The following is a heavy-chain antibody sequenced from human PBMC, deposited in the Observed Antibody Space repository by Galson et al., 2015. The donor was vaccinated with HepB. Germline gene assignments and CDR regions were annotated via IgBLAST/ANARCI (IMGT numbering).Heavy chain of an antibody. CDR1: GFTFSSYW. V-gene: IGHV3-7*01. J-gene: IGHJ2*01. D-gene: IGHD6-6*01. Sequence: LRLSCAASGFTFSSYWMSWVRQAPGKGLEWVANIKQDGSEKYYVDSVKGRFTISRDNAKNSLYLQMNSLRAEDTAVYYCARPLRGIAARRSWYFDLWGQGTLVTVSS. CDR3: ARPLRGIAARRSWYFDL. CDR2: IKQDGSEK.